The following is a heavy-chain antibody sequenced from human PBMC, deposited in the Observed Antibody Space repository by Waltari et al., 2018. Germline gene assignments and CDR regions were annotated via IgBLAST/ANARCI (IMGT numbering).Heavy chain of an antibody. CDR2: IHYGGSP. D-gene: IGHD2-21*01. V-gene: IGHV4-34*01. CDR1: GESFSGHF. Sequence: QVQLHQWGAGLLKPSETLSLTCAVSGESFSGHFWSWIRQSPGKGLEWVGAIHYGGSPNYNPARKSRLSLSVDTTKKQFSLRLTSVTAADTGVYFCARYGEVPPNYFFDYWGQGTLVTVSS. CDR3: ARYGEVPPNYFFDY. J-gene: IGHJ4*01.